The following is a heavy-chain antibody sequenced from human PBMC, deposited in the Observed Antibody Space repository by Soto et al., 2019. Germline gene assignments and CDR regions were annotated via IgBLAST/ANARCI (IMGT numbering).Heavy chain of an antibody. CDR2: ISSSSSYI. D-gene: IGHD3-10*01. CDR3: AREGVQHGSGPYYYYGMDV. J-gene: IGHJ6*02. V-gene: IGHV3-21*01. CDR1: GFTFSSYS. Sequence: EVQLVESGGGLVKPGGSLRLSCAASGFTFSSYSMNWVRQAPGKGLEWVSSISSSSSYIYYADSVKRRFTISRDNVKNSLYLQMNSLRAEDTAVYYCAREGVQHGSGPYYYYGMDVWGQGTTVTVSS.